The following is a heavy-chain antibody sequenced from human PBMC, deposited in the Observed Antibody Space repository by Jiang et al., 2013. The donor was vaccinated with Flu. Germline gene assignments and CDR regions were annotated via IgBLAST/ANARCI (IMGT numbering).Heavy chain of an antibody. CDR2: IYYSGST. J-gene: IGHJ2*01. V-gene: IGHV4-59*01. D-gene: IGHD5-18*01. CDR3: ASTAMVTIGWYFDL. Sequence: GPGLVKPSETLSLTCTVSGGSISSYYWSWIRQPPGKGLEWIGYIYYSGSTNYNPSLKSRVTISVDTSENQFSLKLSSVTAADTAVYYCASTAMVTIGWYFDLWGRGTLVTVSS. CDR1: GGSISSYY.